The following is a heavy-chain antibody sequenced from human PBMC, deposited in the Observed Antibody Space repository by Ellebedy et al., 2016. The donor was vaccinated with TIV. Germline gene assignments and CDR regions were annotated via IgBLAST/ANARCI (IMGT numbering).Heavy chain of an antibody. Sequence: GESLKISCKGSGYNFTTYWIGWVRQMPGKGLEWMGIIYPGDSETRYSPSFQGQVTISADKSTNTAYMQWTSLKASDSAMYYCARGGIKRRTTRLFDPWGQGTLVTVSS. CDR2: IYPGDSET. V-gene: IGHV5-51*01. CDR1: GYNFTTYW. D-gene: IGHD4-17*01. J-gene: IGHJ5*02. CDR3: ARGGIKRRTTRLFDP.